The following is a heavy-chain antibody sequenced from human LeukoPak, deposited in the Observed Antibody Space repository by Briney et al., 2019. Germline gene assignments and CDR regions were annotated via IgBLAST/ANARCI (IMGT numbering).Heavy chain of an antibody. CDR3: ARYNSAWKTDDY. J-gene: IGHJ4*02. CDR1: GFTFNSYW. D-gene: IGHD6-19*01. V-gene: IGHV3-7*03. Sequence: GGSLSLSCAASGFTFNSYWMIWVREARGKGVEWVADIKQDGSDKYYAGSVKSRFTISRDNAKNSLYLQMNSLRAEDTAVYFCARYNSAWKTDDYWGQGTLVTVSS. CDR2: IKQDGSDK.